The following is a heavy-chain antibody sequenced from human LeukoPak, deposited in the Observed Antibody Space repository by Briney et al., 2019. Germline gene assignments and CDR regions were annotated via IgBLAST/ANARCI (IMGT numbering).Heavy chain of an antibody. CDR1: GGPISSGDYY. CDR3: VRHGGASSSHLSWFDP. CDR2: IYYSGTT. D-gene: IGHD6-13*01. V-gene: IGHV4-31*03. Sequence: SQTLSLTCTVSGGPISSGDYYWSWIRQHPGKGLEWIGYIYYSGTTYYNPSLKSRVTISVDTSKNQFSLRLTSVTAADTAVYYCVRHGGASSSHLSWFDPWGQGTLVTASS. J-gene: IGHJ5*02.